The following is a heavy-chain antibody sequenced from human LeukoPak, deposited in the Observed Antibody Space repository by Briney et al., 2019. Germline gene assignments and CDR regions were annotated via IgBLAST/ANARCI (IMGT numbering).Heavy chain of an antibody. V-gene: IGHV3-74*01. CDR2: IKSDGSDT. D-gene: IGHD6-19*01. CDR1: GLIVSSNY. CDR3: ARKAGHGYGMDV. Sequence: GGSLRLSCAASGLIVSSNYMTWVRQVPGKGLMWVSRIKSDGSDTIYADSVKGRFTISIDNAKNTLYLQMNSLRAEDTAVYYCARKAGHGYGMDVWGQGTTVTVSS. J-gene: IGHJ6*02.